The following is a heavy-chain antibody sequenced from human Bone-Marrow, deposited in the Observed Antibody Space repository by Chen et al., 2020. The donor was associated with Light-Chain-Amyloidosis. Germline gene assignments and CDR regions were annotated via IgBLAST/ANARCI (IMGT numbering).Heavy chain of an antibody. CDR2: IYWNDDK. CDR3: AHRLQTSSIAARNAFDI. CDR1: GFSLSTSGVG. J-gene: IGHJ3*02. Sequence: QITLKESGPTLVKPTQTLTLTCTFSGFSLSTSGVGVGWIRQPPGKALEWLALIYWNDDKRYSPSLKSRLTITKDTSKNQVVLTMTNMDPVDTATYYCAHRLQTSSIAARNAFDIWGQGTMVTVSS. D-gene: IGHD6-6*01. V-gene: IGHV2-5*01.